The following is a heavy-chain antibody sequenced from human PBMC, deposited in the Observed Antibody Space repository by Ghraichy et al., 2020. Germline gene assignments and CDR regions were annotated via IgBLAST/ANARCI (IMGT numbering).Heavy chain of an antibody. D-gene: IGHD2-21*01. CDR1: GFDVSINR. J-gene: IGHJ3*02. CDR2: IYSGGTT. V-gene: IGHV3-53*01. CDR3: ARDLWAFDI. Sequence: GGSLRLSCVGSGFDVSINRMSWVRQAPGKGLEWVSAIYSGGTTDYADSVKGQFTFSRDNSKNTVYLQMNSLRVDDTAMYYCARDLWAFDIWGQGTLVTVSS.